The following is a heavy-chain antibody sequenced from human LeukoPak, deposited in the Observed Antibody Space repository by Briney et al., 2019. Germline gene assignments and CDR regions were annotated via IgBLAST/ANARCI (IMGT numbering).Heavy chain of an antibody. D-gene: IGHD5-12*01. CDR3: ARGERGYDFDY. Sequence: GGSLRLSCAASGFTFSSYWMHWVRQAPGKGLVWVSRINSDASTTTYADSLLGRFTISRDNAKNTLYLQMNSLRGEDTAVYYCARGERGYDFDYWGQGTLVTVSS. J-gene: IGHJ4*02. V-gene: IGHV3-74*01. CDR1: GFTFSSYW. CDR2: INSDASTT.